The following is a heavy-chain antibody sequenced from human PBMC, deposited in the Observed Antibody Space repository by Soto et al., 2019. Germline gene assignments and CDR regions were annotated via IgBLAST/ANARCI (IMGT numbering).Heavy chain of an antibody. Sequence: QVQLVQSGAEVRKPGASVKVSCKASGYTFTDYGISWVRQTPGQGLQWMGWVNIYRGTTNYAQKFQDRVTMTTDTSTSTAYLELRSLRSDDTAVYYCARERCGYSYGDSWGQGTLVTVSS. CDR3: ARERCGYSYGDS. D-gene: IGHD5-18*01. CDR2: VNIYRGTT. J-gene: IGHJ4*02. V-gene: IGHV1-18*01. CDR1: GYTFTDYG.